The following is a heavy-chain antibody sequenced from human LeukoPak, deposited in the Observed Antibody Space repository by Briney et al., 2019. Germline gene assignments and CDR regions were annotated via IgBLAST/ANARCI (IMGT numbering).Heavy chain of an antibody. J-gene: IGHJ6*04. Sequence: GGSLRLSCAASGFTFSDYYMSWSRQATGKGLKWVSYISSSGSTIYYADSVKGRFTISRDNAKNSLYLQMNSLRAEDTAVYYCAELGITMIGGVWGKGTTVTISS. CDR3: AELGITMIGGV. CDR1: GFTFSDYY. CDR2: ISSSGSTI. V-gene: IGHV3-11*04. D-gene: IGHD3-10*02.